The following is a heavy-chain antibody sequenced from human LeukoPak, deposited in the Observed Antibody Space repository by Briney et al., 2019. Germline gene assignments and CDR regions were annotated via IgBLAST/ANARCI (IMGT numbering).Heavy chain of an antibody. D-gene: IGHD3-22*01. J-gene: IGHJ3*02. CDR2: ISSSGSTI. Sequence: GGSLRLSCAASGFTFSSYSMNWVRQAPGKGLEWVSYISSSGSTIYYADSVKGRFTISRDNAKNSLYLQMNSLRAEDTAVYYCARGVSDYYDSSGYYSAGGAFDIWGQGTMVTVSS. CDR3: ARGVSDYYDSSGYYSAGGAFDI. CDR1: GFTFSSYS. V-gene: IGHV3-48*01.